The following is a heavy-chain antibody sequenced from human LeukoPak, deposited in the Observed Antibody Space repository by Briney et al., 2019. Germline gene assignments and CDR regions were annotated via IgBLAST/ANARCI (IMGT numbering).Heavy chain of an antibody. CDR3: ARDFHYFSSGTSLDY. D-gene: IGHD3-10*01. CDR1: GFTFSSDW. Sequence: GGSLRLSCAASGFTFSSDWMSWVRQAPGKGLEWVANIKEDGSEKYYVDSVKGRFTISRDNAKISLYLQMNSLRAEDTAVYYCARDFHYFSSGTSLDYWGQGTLVTVSS. V-gene: IGHV3-7*01. J-gene: IGHJ4*02. CDR2: IKEDGSEK.